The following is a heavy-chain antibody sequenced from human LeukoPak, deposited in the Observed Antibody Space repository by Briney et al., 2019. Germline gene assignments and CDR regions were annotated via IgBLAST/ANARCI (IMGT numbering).Heavy chain of an antibody. D-gene: IGHD1-26*01. CDR2: ISYDGSEK. V-gene: IGHV3-30*01. CDR3: ASGALIPSDKYYFDY. J-gene: IGHJ4*02. Sequence: GRSLRLSCAASGFTFRSYAMHWVRQAPGKGLEWVAVISYDGSEKYYADSVKGRFTISRDNSKNTVFVQMNSLRGEDTAVYYCASGALIPSDKYYFDYWGQGTLVTVSS. CDR1: GFTFRSYA.